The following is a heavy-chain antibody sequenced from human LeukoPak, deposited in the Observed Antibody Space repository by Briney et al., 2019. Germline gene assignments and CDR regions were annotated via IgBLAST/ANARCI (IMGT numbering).Heavy chain of an antibody. CDR3: ASTRLLLTYYYYGMDV. CDR1: GGSFSGYY. J-gene: IGHJ6*02. V-gene: IGHV4-34*01. Sequence: PSETLSLTCAVYGGSFSGYYWSWIRQPPGKGVEWIGEINHSGSTNYNPSLKSRVTISVDTSKNQFSLKLSSVTAADTAVYYCASTRLLLTYYYYGMDVWGQGTTVTVSS. CDR2: INHSGST. D-gene: IGHD3-10*01.